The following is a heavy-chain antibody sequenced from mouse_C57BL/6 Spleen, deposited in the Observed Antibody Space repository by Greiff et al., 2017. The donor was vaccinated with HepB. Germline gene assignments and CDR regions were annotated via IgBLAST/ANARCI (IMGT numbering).Heavy chain of an antibody. CDR1: GYTFTSYW. J-gene: IGHJ3*01. CDR2: IHPSDSDT. CDR3: AIKLDYDGPGCAY. D-gene: IGHD2-4*01. Sequence: VQLQQPGAHLVKPGASVKVSCKASGYTFTSYWMHWVKQRPGQGLEWIGRIHPSDSDTNYNQKFKGKATLTVDKSASTAYMPLSRLTSEDSAVYDCAIKLDYDGPGCAYWGQGTLVTVSA. V-gene: IGHV1-74*01.